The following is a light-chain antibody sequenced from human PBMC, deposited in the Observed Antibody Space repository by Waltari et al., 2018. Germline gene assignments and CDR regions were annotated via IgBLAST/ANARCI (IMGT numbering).Light chain of an antibody. V-gene: IGLV2-14*03. Sequence: QSALTQLAPVSGSPRQSITISSTGTSSDVGSCNNVSGYQQHPGKTPKLMIYDVSYRPSGVSNRFSGSKSGNTASLTISGLQAEDEADYYCSSYITTNTLELFGGGTSLTVL. CDR2: DVS. CDR1: SSDVGSCNN. CDR3: SSYITTNTLEL. J-gene: IGLJ2*01.